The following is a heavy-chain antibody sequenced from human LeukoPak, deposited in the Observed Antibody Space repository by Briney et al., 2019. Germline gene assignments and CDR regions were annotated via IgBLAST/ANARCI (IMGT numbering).Heavy chain of an antibody. J-gene: IGHJ4*02. CDR3: AMTGYYYDSSGQGYFDY. D-gene: IGHD3-22*01. CDR1: GGTFSSYA. Sequence: SVKVSCKASGGTFSSYAISWVRQAPGQGLEWMGRIIPIFGTANYAQKFQGRVTITTDESTSTAYMELSSLRSEDTAVYYCAMTGYYYDSSGQGYFDYWGQGTLDTVSS. V-gene: IGHV1-69*05. CDR2: IIPIFGTA.